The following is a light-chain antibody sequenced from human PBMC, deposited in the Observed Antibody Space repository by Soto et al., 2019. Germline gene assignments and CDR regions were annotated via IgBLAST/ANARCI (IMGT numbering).Light chain of an antibody. J-gene: IGLJ2*01. CDR3: SSYACSKNLV. Sequence: QSALTQPPSASGSPGQSVTISCTGTSSDVGGYNSVSWYQQHPGKAPKLMIYEVNKRPSGVPDRFSASKSDSTASLTVSGLQAEDEAHYYCSSYACSKNLVFGGGTQLTGL. V-gene: IGLV2-8*01. CDR1: SSDVGGYNS. CDR2: EVN.